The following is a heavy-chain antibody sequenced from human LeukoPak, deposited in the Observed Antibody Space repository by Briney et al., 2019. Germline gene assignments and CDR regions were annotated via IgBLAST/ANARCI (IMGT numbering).Heavy chain of an antibody. J-gene: IGHJ4*02. V-gene: IGHV4-34*01. CDR1: GGSFSGYY. CDR2: INHSGST. CDR3: ARDPRHDWNDVPNFDY. Sequence: SETLSLTCAVYGGSFSGYYWSWIRQPPGKGLEWIGEINHSGSTNYNPSLKSRVTISVDTSKNQFSLQLNSVTPEDTAVYYCARDPRHDWNDVPNFDYWGQGTLVTVSS. D-gene: IGHD1-1*01.